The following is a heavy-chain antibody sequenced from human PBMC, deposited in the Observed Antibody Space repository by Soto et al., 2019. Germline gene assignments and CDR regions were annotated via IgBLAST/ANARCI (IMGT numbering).Heavy chain of an antibody. D-gene: IGHD3-10*01. CDR1: DGPISSDYYS. V-gene: IGHV4-30-2*01. CDR3: ARGDYNGLDV. Sequence: QLQLQESGSGLVKPSQTLSLTCAVSDGPISSDYYSWSWIRQPPGKGLEWIGYFYHSGNTYYNPSLKSRVTISVDKSKNQFSLKLSSVTAADTAVYYCARGDYNGLDVWGQGTTVTVSS. CDR2: FYHSGNT. J-gene: IGHJ6*02.